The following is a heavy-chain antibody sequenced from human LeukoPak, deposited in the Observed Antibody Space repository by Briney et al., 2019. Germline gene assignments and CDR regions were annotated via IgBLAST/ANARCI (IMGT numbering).Heavy chain of an antibody. J-gene: IGHJ4*02. D-gene: IGHD2-2*01. CDR3: ARDIVVVPAASHGDY. Sequence: ASVKVSCKASGGTFSSYAISWVRQAPGQGLEWMGWINPNSGGTNYAQKFQGRVTMTRDTSISTAYMELSRLRSDDTAVYYCARDIVVVPAASHGDYWGQGTLVTVSS. CDR1: GGTFSSYA. CDR2: INPNSGGT. V-gene: IGHV1-2*02.